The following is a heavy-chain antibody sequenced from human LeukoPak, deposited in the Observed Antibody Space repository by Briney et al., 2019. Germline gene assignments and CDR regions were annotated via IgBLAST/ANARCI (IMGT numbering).Heavy chain of an antibody. CDR1: GFTFDDYP. CDR2: ITWNDGGT. V-gene: IGHV3-43*01. J-gene: IGHJ1*01. Sequence: GGSLRLSCAASGFTFDDYPMHWVRQAPGKGLEWVSLITWNDGGTYYADSVKGRFNISRDNSKSSLYLQMNSLRSEDTALYYCAKDNQRGGFQHWGQGTLVTVSS. CDR3: AKDNQRGGFQH. D-gene: IGHD3-16*01.